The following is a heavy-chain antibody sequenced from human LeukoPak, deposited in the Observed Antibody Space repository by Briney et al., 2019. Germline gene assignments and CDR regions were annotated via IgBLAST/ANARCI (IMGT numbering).Heavy chain of an antibody. J-gene: IGHJ4*02. D-gene: IGHD3-22*01. V-gene: IGHV3-23*01. Sequence: GGSLRLSCAASGFTFSSYAMSWVRQTPRTGLEWVSGIGDDGGNTYYADSVKGRFTISRDNSKNTLFLQMNSLRAEDTAVYYCAKIPVSYSSGWSNFDYWGQGTLVTVSS. CDR3: AKIPVSYSSGWSNFDY. CDR1: GFTFSSYA. CDR2: IGDDGGNT.